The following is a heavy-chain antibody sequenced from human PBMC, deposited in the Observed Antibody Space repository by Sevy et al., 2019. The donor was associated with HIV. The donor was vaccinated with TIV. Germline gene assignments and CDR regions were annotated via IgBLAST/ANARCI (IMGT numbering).Heavy chain of an antibody. CDR1: GFTFSTYG. D-gene: IGHD2-21*01. J-gene: IGHJ4*02. CDR2: IRFDGNSK. V-gene: IGHV3-30*02. Sequence: GGSLRLSCAASGFTFSTYGMHWVRQAPGKGLEWVAFIRFDGNSKYYADSVKGRFTISRDNSRNTLDLQLNSLAAEDTAVYYCARADCGGDCYLVFDYRGQGTLVTVSS. CDR3: ARADCGGDCYLVFDY.